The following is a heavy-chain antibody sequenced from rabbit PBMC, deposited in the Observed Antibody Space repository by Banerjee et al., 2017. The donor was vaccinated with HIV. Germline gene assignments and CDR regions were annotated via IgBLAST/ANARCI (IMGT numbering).Heavy chain of an antibody. CDR3: AREDDDYGDWNL. V-gene: IGHV1S45*01. Sequence: QEQLEESGGDLVKPEGSLTLTCTASGFSFSSNYWICWVRQAPGKGLEWIGYIDPVFGSTYYASWVNGRFTISSHNAQNTLYLQLNSLTAADTATYFCAREDDDYGDWNLWGPGTL. D-gene: IGHD2-1*01. CDR2: IDPVFGST. J-gene: IGHJ4*01. CDR1: GFSFSSNYW.